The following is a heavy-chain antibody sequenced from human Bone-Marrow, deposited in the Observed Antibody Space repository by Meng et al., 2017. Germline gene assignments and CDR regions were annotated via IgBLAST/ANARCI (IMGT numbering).Heavy chain of an antibody. D-gene: IGHD6-13*01. Sequence: ASVKVSCKASGYTFTGYYMHWLRQAPGQGLEWMGRINPNSGGTNYAQKFQGRVTMTRDTSNRTAYMELIRLRSDDTAVYYCARDSRGIAAAGPFDYWGQGTLVTVSS. V-gene: IGHV1-2*06. CDR3: ARDSRGIAAAGPFDY. CDR2: INPNSGGT. CDR1: GYTFTGYY. J-gene: IGHJ4*02.